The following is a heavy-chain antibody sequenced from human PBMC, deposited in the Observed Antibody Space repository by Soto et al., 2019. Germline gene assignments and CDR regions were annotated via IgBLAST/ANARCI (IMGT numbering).Heavy chain of an antibody. CDR2: ISAYNGNT. D-gene: IGHD3-16*02. Sequence: QVQLVQSGAEVKKPGASVKVSCKASGYTFTSYGISWVRQAPGQGLEWMGWISAYNGNTNYAQKLQGRVTMTTDTSTGTAYMELRSLRSDDTAVYYCARDGSGDYVWGSYRLTNSADYWGQGTLVTVSS. J-gene: IGHJ4*02. CDR1: GYTFTSYG. CDR3: ARDGSGDYVWGSYRLTNSADY. V-gene: IGHV1-18*04.